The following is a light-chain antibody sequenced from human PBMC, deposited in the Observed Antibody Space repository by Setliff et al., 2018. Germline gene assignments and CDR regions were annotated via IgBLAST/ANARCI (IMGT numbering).Light chain of an antibody. CDR2: EVT. Sequence: QSVLTQPASVSGSPGQSITISCTGTSSDVGLYNLVSWYQQHPGKVPKLIIYEVTKRPSGVSDRFSGSKSGNTASLTISGLQPEDEADYHCSSYTVKSTVIFAGGTKVTVL. CDR1: SSDVGLYNL. CDR3: SSYTVKSTVI. J-gene: IGLJ2*01. V-gene: IGLV2-23*02.